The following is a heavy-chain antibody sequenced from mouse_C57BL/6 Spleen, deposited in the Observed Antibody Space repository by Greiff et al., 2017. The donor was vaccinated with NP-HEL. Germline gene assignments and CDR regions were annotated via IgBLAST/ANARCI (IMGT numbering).Heavy chain of an antibody. V-gene: IGHV5-4*01. J-gene: IGHJ1*03. Sequence: EVQVVESGGGLVKPGGSLKLSCAASGFTFSSYAMSWVRQTPEKRLEWVATISDGGSYTYYPDNVKGRFTISRDNAKNNLYLQMSHLKSEDTAMYYCARGRNYHWYCDVWGTGTTVTVSS. CDR3: ARGRNYHWYCDV. CDR1: GFTFSSYA. CDR2: ISDGGSYT.